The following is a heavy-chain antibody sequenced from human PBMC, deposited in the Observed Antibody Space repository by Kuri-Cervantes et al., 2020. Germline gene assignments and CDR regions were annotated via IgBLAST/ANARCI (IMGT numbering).Heavy chain of an antibody. Sequence: SGPTLVKPTQTLTLTCTFSGFSLSTSGVGVGWIRQPPGKALEWIALIFWSDEIHYSPSLKSRLTITKDTYKKQVVLTMTNMDPADTATYYCAPRRGGYFDFWGQGILVTVSS. J-gene: IGHJ4*02. CDR3: APRRGGYFDF. V-gene: IGHV2-5*01. CDR1: GFSLSTSGVG. CDR2: IFWSDEI. D-gene: IGHD3-16*01.